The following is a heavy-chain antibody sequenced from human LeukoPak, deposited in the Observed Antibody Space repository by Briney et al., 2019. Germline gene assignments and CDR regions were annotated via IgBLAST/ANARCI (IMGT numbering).Heavy chain of an antibody. CDR3: AREDTPMVTPFDY. CDR2: IYYSGST. D-gene: IGHD5-18*01. V-gene: IGHV4-59*01. Sequence: TSETLSLTCTVSGGSISSYYWSWIRQPPGKGLEWIGYIYYSGSTNYNPSLKSRVTISVDTSKNQFSLKLSSVTAADTAVYYCAREDTPMVTPFDYWGQGTLVTVSS. J-gene: IGHJ4*02. CDR1: GGSISSYY.